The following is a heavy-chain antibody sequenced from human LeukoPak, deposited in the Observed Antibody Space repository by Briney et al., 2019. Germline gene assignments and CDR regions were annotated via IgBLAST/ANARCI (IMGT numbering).Heavy chain of an antibody. D-gene: IGHD6-19*01. J-gene: IGHJ4*02. Sequence: GESLKISCKGSGYSFTTYWIAWVRQMPGKGLEWMGFIYPDDSDTRYSPSFQGQVTISADKSINTASLQWDSLKASDTAMYYCARPRGSGWSFDFWGQGTLVTVSS. V-gene: IGHV5-51*01. CDR1: GYSFTTYW. CDR2: IYPDDSDT. CDR3: ARPRGSGWSFDF.